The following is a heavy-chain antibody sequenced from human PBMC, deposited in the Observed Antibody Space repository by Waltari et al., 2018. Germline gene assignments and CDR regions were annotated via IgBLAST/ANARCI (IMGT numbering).Heavy chain of an antibody. J-gene: IGHJ4*02. V-gene: IGHV4-39*07. D-gene: IGHD4-17*01. CDR3: ARRSGDHYGDYEDY. CDR1: GGSISSSSYY. Sequence: QLQLQESGPGLVKPSETLSLTCTVPGGSISSSSYYWGWIRQPPGKGLEWIGSIYYSGSTYYNPSLKSRVTISVDTSKNQFSLKLSSVTAADTAVYYCARRSGDHYGDYEDYWGQGTLVTVSS. CDR2: IYYSGST.